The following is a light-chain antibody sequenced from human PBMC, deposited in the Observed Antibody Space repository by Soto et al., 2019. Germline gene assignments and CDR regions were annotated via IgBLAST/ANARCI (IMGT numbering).Light chain of an antibody. Sequence: EIFLTQSPVTLSLSPGDRATLSCRTSQSSANSYLAWYQQKPGQAPRLLIYGASSRSTGIPDRFSGSGSGTDFTLTISRLAPEDFAGYYCQQYNSSPPMYTFGQGTKLEIK. CDR1: QSSANSY. V-gene: IGKV3-20*01. CDR3: QQYNSSPPMYT. J-gene: IGKJ2*01. CDR2: GAS.